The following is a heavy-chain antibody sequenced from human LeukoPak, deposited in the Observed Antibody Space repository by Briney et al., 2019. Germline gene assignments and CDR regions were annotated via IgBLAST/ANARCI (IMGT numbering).Heavy chain of an antibody. D-gene: IGHD3-3*01. CDR1: GRTFSSYA. CDR2: ISGSSGHT. CDR3: AKVGFSEMEWLLYSDH. J-gene: IGHJ4*02. V-gene: IGHV3-23*01. Sequence: GGSLRLSCAASGRTFSSYAMSWVRQAPGKGLEWGSAISGSSGHTYYADSVKGRFTISRDNSMNTLYLQMNSLRAEDTAVYYCAKVGFSEMEWLLYSDHWGQGTLVTVSS.